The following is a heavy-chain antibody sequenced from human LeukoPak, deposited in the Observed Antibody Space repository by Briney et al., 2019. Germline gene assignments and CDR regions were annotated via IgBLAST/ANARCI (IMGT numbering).Heavy chain of an antibody. CDR3: ARDLSSSWYSLGY. V-gene: IGHV3-20*04. CDR2: INWSGEST. D-gene: IGHD6-13*01. J-gene: IGHJ4*02. Sequence: PGGSLRLSCAASGLTVGDYGMSGVRQAPGKGLEWVSGINWSGESTGYADSVKGRFTISRDNAENALYLQMNSLRAEDTALYYCARDLSSSWYSLGYWGRGTLVTVSS. CDR1: GLTVGDYG.